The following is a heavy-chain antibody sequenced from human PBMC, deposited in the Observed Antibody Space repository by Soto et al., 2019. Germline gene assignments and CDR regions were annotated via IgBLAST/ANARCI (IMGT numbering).Heavy chain of an antibody. Sequence: EVQLVESGGGLVQPGGSLRLSCAASGFTFSSYWMHWVRQAPGKGLVWVSRINSDGSSTSYADSVKGRFTISRDNAKNTLYLQMNSLRAEDTAVYYCARDRIAVAGNYYYGMDVWGQGTTVTVSS. J-gene: IGHJ6*02. CDR2: INSDGSST. D-gene: IGHD6-19*01. CDR3: ARDRIAVAGNYYYGMDV. CDR1: GFTFSSYW. V-gene: IGHV3-74*01.